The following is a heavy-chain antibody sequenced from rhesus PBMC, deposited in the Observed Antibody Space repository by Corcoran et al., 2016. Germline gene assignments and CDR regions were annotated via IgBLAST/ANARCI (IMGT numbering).Heavy chain of an antibody. V-gene: IGHV4-127*01. D-gene: IGHD3-3*01. J-gene: IGHJ4*01. CDR1: GYSIRRGYG. CDR3: ARTVTIFGLVIMGYFDY. Sequence: QVQLQESGPGLVKPSEPLSLTCAVSGYSIRRGYGLSWLRTPPGKGLVWLGYIGGRSGSTNYNPSLKSRVTISKYTSKNQFSLKLSSVTAADTAVYYCARTVTIFGLVIMGYFDYWGQGGLVTVSS. CDR2: IGGRSGST.